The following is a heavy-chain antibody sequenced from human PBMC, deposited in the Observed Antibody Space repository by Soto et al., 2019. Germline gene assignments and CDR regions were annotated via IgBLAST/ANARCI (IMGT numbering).Heavy chain of an antibody. CDR1: GGSISSYY. CDR3: ARSAAAIYLGGYYYYGMDV. Sequence: SETLSLTCTVSGGSISSYYWSWIRQPAGKGLEWIGRIYTSGSTNYNPSLKSRVTMPVDTSKNQFSLKLSSVTAADTAVYYCARSAAAIYLGGYYYYGMDVWGQGTTVTVSS. J-gene: IGHJ6*02. V-gene: IGHV4-4*07. CDR2: IYTSGST. D-gene: IGHD2-2*02.